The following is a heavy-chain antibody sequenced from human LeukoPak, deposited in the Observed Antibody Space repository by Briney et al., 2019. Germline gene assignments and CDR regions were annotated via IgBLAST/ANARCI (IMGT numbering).Heavy chain of an antibody. V-gene: IGHV4-59*01. D-gene: IGHD6-19*01. CDR3: ARAYSSGWYYFDY. CDR2: IYYSGST. CDR1: GGSISSYY. Sequence: SETLSLTCTVSGGSISSYYWSWIRQPPGKGLEWIGYIYYSGSTNYNPSLKSRVTISVDTSKNQFSLKLSSVTAADTAVYYCARAYSSGWYYFDYRGQGTLITVSS. J-gene: IGHJ4*02.